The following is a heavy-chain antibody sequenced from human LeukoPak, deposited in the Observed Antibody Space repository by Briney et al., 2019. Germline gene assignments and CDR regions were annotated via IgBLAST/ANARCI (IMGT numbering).Heavy chain of an antibody. D-gene: IGHD3-10*01. V-gene: IGHV4-34*01. CDR3: ATSPYYGPGLPSL. CDR2: INHSGGT. CDR1: GGSFSGYY. J-gene: IGHJ4*02. Sequence: SETLSLTRAVYGGSFSGYYWSWIRQPPGKGLEWIGEINHSGGTNYNPSLKSRVTISVDTSKNQFSLKLSSVTAADTAVYYCATSPYYGPGLPSLWGQGTLVTVSS.